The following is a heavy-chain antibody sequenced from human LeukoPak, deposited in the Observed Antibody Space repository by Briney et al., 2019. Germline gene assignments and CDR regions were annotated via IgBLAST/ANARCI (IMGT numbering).Heavy chain of an antibody. D-gene: IGHD6-13*01. CDR2: IYYSGST. J-gene: IGHJ4*02. CDR3: ARTPSIAAAGDFLGY. V-gene: IGHV4-39*01. Sequence: SETLSLTCTVSGGSISSSLSYWGWIRQPPGKGLEWIGSIYYSGSTYYNPSLKSRVTISVDTSKNQFSLKLSSVTAAETAVYYCARTPSIAAAGDFLGYWGQGTLVTVSS. CDR1: GGSISSSLSY.